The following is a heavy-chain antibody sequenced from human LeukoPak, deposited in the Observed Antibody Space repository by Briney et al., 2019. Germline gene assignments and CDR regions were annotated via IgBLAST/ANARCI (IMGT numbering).Heavy chain of an antibody. CDR3: ARSPRKIYPPLLFDY. CDR2: INPNSGGT. J-gene: IGHJ4*02. D-gene: IGHD5-12*01. V-gene: IGHV1-2*02. Sequence: ASVKVSCEASGYTFTGYYMHWVRQAPGQGLEWMGWINPNSGGTNYAQKFQGRVIMTRDTSISTAYMELSRLRSDDTAVYYCARSPRKIYPPLLFDYWGQGTLVTVSS. CDR1: GYTFTGYY.